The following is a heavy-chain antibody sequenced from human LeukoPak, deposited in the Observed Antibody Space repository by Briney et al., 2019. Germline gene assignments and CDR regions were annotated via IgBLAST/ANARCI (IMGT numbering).Heavy chain of an antibody. CDR1: GFTVGSNT. J-gene: IGHJ4*02. CDR2: ISSSSSTI. Sequence: GGSLRLSCAASGFTVGSNTMSWVRQAPGKGLEWVSYISSSSSTIKYADSVKGRFTISRDNANNSLYLQMNSLRDEDTAVYYCARDTTAWVYWGQGTLVTVSS. D-gene: IGHD4-17*01. CDR3: ARDTTAWVY. V-gene: IGHV3-48*02.